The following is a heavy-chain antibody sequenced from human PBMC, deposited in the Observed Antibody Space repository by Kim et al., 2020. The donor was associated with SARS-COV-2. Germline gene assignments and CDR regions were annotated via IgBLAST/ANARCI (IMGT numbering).Heavy chain of an antibody. Sequence: ASVKVSCKASGYTFTSYGISWVRQAPGQGLEWMGWISAYNGNTNYAQKLQGRVTMTTDTSTSTAYMELRSLRSDDTAVYYCARAERRITIFGVVTAFDYWGPGTLVTVSS. V-gene: IGHV1-18*01. D-gene: IGHD3-3*01. CDR1: GYTFTSYG. CDR3: ARAERRITIFGVVTAFDY. J-gene: IGHJ4*02. CDR2: ISAYNGNT.